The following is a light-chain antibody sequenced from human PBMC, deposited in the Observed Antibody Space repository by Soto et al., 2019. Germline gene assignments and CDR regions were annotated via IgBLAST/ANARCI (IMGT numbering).Light chain of an antibody. CDR1: QSVSSSS. J-gene: IGKJ1*01. CDR2: GAS. V-gene: IGKV3-20*01. Sequence: PGERATLSCRASQSVSSSSLAWYQQKPGQAPRLVIYGASSRATGIPDRFSGSGSGTDFTLTISRLEPEDFAVYYCQQYGSSPRTFGQGTKVEIK. CDR3: QQYGSSPRT.